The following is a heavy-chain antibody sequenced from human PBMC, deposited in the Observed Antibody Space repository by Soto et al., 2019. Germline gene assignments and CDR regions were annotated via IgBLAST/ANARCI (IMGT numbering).Heavy chain of an antibody. CDR2: INHSGST. V-gene: IGHV4-34*01. CDR1: GGSFSGYY. J-gene: IGHJ5*02. Sequence: SETLSLTCAVYGGSFSGYYWSWIRQPPGKGLEWIGEINHSGSTNYNPSLKSRVTISVDTSKNQFSLKLSSVTAADTAVYYCARGYYYYGSGSKTIFRHQNWFDPWGPGTLVTVSS. D-gene: IGHD3-10*01. CDR3: ARGYYYYGSGSKTIFRHQNWFDP.